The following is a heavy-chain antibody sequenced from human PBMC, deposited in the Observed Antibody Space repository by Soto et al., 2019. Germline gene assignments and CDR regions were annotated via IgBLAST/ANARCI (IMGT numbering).Heavy chain of an antibody. Sequence: SVKVSCKASGGTFSSYAISWVRQAPGQGLEWMGGIIPIFGTANYAQKFQGRVTITADESTSTAYMELSSLRSEDTAVYYCARDYYGSGSYGGYNWFDPWGQGTLVTVSS. CDR1: GGTFSSYA. J-gene: IGHJ5*02. CDR3: ARDYYGSGSYGGYNWFDP. CDR2: IIPIFGTA. V-gene: IGHV1-69*13. D-gene: IGHD3-10*01.